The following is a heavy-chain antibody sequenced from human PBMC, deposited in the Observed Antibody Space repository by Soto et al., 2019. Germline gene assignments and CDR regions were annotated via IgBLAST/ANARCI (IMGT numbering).Heavy chain of an antibody. Sequence: QVQLVQSGAEVKNPGASVKVSCKASGYTFTSKYIHWVRQAPGQGLEWMGLINPTGGSTTYAQNFQGRVTMTRDTSTSTVYMELSRLRSDDTAVYYCGRGYYGMDVWGQGTTVTVSS. J-gene: IGHJ6*02. CDR3: GRGYYGMDV. CDR1: GYTFTSKY. CDR2: INPTGGST. V-gene: IGHV1-46*03. D-gene: IGHD2-15*01.